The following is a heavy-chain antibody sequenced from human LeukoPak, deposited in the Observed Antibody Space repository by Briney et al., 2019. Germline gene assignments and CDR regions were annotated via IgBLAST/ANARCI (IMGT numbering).Heavy chain of an antibody. J-gene: IGHJ4*02. Sequence: GGTLRPSCAASGFTFNTYGMSWVRQAPGKGLEWVSGISGSGGATYYADSVKGRFTTSRDDPHNTLYLQMNSLRAEDTAVYYCAKARYCSGGSCFPQLTPDYWGQGTLVTVSS. CDR3: AKARYCSGGSCFPQLTPDY. CDR2: ISGSGGAT. V-gene: IGHV3-23*01. CDR1: GFTFNTYG. D-gene: IGHD2-15*01.